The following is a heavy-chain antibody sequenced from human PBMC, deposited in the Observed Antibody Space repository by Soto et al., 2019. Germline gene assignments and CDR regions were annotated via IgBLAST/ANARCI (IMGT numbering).Heavy chain of an antibody. CDR3: ARDIYDSSGYYSPGFDY. V-gene: IGHV3-48*03. CDR1: GFTFSSYE. Sequence: GGSLRLSCAASGFTFSSYEMNWVRQAPGKGLEWVSYISSSGSTIYYADSVKGRFTISRDNAKNSLYLQMNSLRAEDTAVYYCARDIYDSSGYYSPGFDYWGQGTLVTVSS. J-gene: IGHJ4*02. CDR2: ISSSGSTI. D-gene: IGHD3-22*01.